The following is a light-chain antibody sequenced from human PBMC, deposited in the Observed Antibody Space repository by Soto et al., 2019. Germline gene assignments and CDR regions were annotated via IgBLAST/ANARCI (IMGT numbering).Light chain of an antibody. Sequence: EMVLTQSPGTLSLSPGERATLSCRASQSVSSSYLAWYQQKPGQAPRLLIYGASSRATGIPDRFSGGGSGTDFTLTISRLAPEDFAVYYCQQYGTSPQTFGQGTKVDIK. CDR3: QQYGTSPQT. CDR1: QSVSSSY. V-gene: IGKV3-20*01. CDR2: GAS. J-gene: IGKJ1*01.